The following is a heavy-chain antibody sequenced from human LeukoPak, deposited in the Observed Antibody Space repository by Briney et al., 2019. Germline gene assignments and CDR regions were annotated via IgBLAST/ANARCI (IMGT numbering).Heavy chain of an antibody. CDR1: RFTFSSYG. CDR2: IRYDGSNK. Sequence: GGSLRLSCAASRFTFSSYGMHWVRQAPGKGLEWVAFIRYDGSNKYYADSVKGRFTISRDNSKNMLYLQMNSLRAEDTAVYYCAKDHGSGSYSNMDVWGKGTTVTISS. J-gene: IGHJ6*03. V-gene: IGHV3-30*02. CDR3: AKDHGSGSYSNMDV. D-gene: IGHD3-10*01.